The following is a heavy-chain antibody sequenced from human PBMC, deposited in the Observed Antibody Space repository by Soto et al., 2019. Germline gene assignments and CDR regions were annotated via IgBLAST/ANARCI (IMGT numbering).Heavy chain of an antibody. V-gene: IGHV1-69*13. Sequence: SVKVSCKASGCTFSSYAISWVRQAPGQGLEWMGGIIPIFGTANYAQKFQGRVTITADESTSTAYMELSSLRSEDTAVYYCARIPYCSSTSCPERAFDYWGQGTLVTVSS. CDR3: ARIPYCSSTSCPERAFDY. CDR2: IIPIFGTA. CDR1: GCTFSSYA. J-gene: IGHJ4*02. D-gene: IGHD2-2*01.